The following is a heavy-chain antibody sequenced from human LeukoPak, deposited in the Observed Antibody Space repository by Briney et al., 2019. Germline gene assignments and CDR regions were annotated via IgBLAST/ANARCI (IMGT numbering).Heavy chain of an antibody. CDR1: GGSISSGSYY. V-gene: IGHV4-61*02. Sequence: SETLSLTCTVSGGSISSGSYYWSWIRQPAGKGLEWIGRIYTSGSTNYNPSLKSRVTISVDTSKNQFSLKLSSVTAADTAVYYCARDLGCWYNWFDPWGQGTLVTVSS. CDR3: ARDLGCWYNWFDP. CDR2: IYTSGST. D-gene: IGHD2-15*01. J-gene: IGHJ5*02.